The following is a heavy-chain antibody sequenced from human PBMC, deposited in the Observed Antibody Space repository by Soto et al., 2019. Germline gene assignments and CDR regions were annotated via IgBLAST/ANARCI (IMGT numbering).Heavy chain of an antibody. Sequence: PSETLSLTCTVSGASISEGGYYWSWIRQFPGQGLEWIGYVYYTGLTFYSPSLKTRVITSADTSKNQFYLRLSSVTAADTAVYYCDRRENYYDNNGYYSDSWGQGTLVTVSS. CDR2: VYYTGLT. CDR3: DRRENYYDNNGYYSDS. CDR1: GASISEGGYY. V-gene: IGHV4-31*03. D-gene: IGHD3-22*01. J-gene: IGHJ4*02.